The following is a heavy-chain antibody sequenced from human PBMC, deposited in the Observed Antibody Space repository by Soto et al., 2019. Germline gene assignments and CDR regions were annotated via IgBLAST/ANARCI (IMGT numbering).Heavy chain of an antibody. CDR2: ISGGGDAS. CDR1: GFTFSSYA. D-gene: IGHD3-3*01. V-gene: IGHV3-23*01. Sequence: GGSLRLSCTASGFTFSSYAMGWVRQAPGKGLEWLSAISGGGDASHYADSVKGRFTISRDNSKNTLFLQMSSLRAEDTAVYYCARFTYYDFWSGYYPIDYWGQGTLVTVSS. J-gene: IGHJ4*02. CDR3: ARFTYYDFWSGYYPIDY.